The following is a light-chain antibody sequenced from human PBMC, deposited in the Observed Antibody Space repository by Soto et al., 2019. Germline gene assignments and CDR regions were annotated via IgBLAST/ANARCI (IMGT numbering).Light chain of an antibody. CDR1: QSVSSSY. V-gene: IGKV3-20*01. Sequence: EIVLTQSPGTLSLSPGERATLSCRASQSVSSSYLAWYQQKPGQAPRLLIYGTSSRATGIPDRFSGSGSGTDFTLTIRRLEPEDFAVYYCQQYGSSLYTFGQGTNLEIK. CDR2: GTS. J-gene: IGKJ2*01. CDR3: QQYGSSLYT.